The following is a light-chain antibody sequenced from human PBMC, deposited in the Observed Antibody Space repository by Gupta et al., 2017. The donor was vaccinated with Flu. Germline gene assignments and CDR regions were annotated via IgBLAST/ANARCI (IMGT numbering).Light chain of an antibody. CDR2: NKD. Sequence: SELTQDPAVYVALGQTVRITCQGDSLTTYYASWYQQKPGKAPLLVIDNKDQRPSGIPDRVACSRSGDTESLPISGAQEEDGSDVDGTYRARSGDQGLVGGGTKLTVL. CDR3: TYRARSGDQGL. CDR1: SLTTYY. J-gene: IGLJ2*01. V-gene: IGLV3-19*01.